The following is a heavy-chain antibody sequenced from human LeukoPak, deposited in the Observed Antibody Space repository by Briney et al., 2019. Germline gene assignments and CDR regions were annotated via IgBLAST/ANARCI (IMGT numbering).Heavy chain of an antibody. J-gene: IGHJ3*02. CDR3: VRDLSPVSDRNVWYDALDI. D-gene: IGHD1-1*01. CDR2: IAGDESQK. CDR1: GFSFTSSW. Sequence: PGGSLRLSCVASGFSFTSSWITWVRQAPGKGLEWVANIAGDESQKRYMDSVKGRFTISRDNAKNSLYLQLNSLRAEDTAIYYCVRDLSPVSDRNVWYDALDIWGQGTMVTVSS. V-gene: IGHV3-7*01.